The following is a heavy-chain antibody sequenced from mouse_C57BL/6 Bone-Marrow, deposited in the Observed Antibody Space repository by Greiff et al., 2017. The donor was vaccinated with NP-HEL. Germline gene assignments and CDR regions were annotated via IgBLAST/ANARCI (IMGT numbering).Heavy chain of an antibody. D-gene: IGHD2-4*01. Sequence: EVKLVESGGDLVKPGGSLKLSCAASGFTFSSYGMSWVRQTPDKRLEWVATISSGGSYTYYPDSVKGRFTISRDNAKNTLYLQMSSLKSEDTAMYYCARLEYYDYGGAFAYWGQGTLVTVSA. CDR2: ISSGGSYT. CDR3: ARLEYYDYGGAFAY. J-gene: IGHJ3*01. CDR1: GFTFSSYG. V-gene: IGHV5-6*01.